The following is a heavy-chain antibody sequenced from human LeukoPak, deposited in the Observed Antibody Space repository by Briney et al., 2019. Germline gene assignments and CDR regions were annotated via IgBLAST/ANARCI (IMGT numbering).Heavy chain of an antibody. D-gene: IGHD6-19*01. Sequence: GGSLRLSCAASGFTLSNYAMHWVRQASGKGLEWVAVLWYDGNKQYYVGSVKGRFTISRDNSKSTLYLQMNSLRPEDTALYYCARDGGGSGWYAYYFDYWGQGILVTVSS. CDR2: LWYDGNKQ. CDR1: GFTLSNYA. V-gene: IGHV3-33*01. J-gene: IGHJ4*02. CDR3: ARDGGGSGWYAYYFDY.